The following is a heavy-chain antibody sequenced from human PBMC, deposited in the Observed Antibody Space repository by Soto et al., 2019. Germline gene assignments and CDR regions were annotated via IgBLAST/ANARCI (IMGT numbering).Heavy chain of an antibody. CDR1: GFSVSSDY. CDR3: NSAGSDQRNFYISHCYPLAV. J-gene: IGHJ6*02. D-gene: IGHD2-21*01. V-gene: IGHV3-53*01. Sequence: GGSLRLSCAASGFSVSSDYMSWVRQAPGKGLEWVSLIYSGGDTYYADSVKGRFTISRDISSNTIYLHMTSLRADDTAIYYCNSAGSDQRNFYISHCYPLAVWRRRTTLTVSS. CDR2: IYSGGDT.